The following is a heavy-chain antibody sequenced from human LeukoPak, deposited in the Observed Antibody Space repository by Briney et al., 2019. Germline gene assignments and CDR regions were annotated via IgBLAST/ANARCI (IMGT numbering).Heavy chain of an antibody. CDR2: IYYSGST. D-gene: IGHD2-2*01. CDR1: GGSVSSGSYY. J-gene: IGHJ4*02. V-gene: IGHV4-61*01. CDR3: ARFGVPAAIFDY. Sequence: PSETLSLTCTVSGGSVSSGSYYWSWIRQPPGKGLEWIGYIYYSGSTNYNPSLKSRVTISVDTSKNQFSLKLSSVTAADTAVYYCARFGVPAAIFDYWGQGTLVTVSS.